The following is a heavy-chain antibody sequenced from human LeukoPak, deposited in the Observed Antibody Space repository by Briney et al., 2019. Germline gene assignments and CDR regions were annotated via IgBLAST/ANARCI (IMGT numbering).Heavy chain of an antibody. D-gene: IGHD7-27*01. Sequence: PGGSLRLSCAASGFTFSTYGMNWVRQAPGKGLEWVSGISPSGDITYYADSVMGRLSISRDNPKSTVSLQMSSLRAEDTALYYCVRDLHWGGFDVWGQGTMVTVSS. CDR3: VRDLHWGGFDV. CDR1: GFTFSTYG. V-gene: IGHV3-23*01. J-gene: IGHJ3*01. CDR2: ISPSGDIT.